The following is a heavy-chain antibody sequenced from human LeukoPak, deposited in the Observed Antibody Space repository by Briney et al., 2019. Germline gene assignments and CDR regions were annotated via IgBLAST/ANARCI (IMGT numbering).Heavy chain of an antibody. Sequence: SETLSRTCTVSGGSISRSSYYWGCIRQTPGKGPEWIGSIYYGGSTYYKPAFKSRVTISVDTSKNQFSLKLSSVTAADTAVYCCARCGIAAAGPLDPWGQGTLVTVSS. CDR2: IYYGGST. CDR1: GGSISRSSYY. CDR3: ARCGIAAAGPLDP. V-gene: IGHV4-39*01. D-gene: IGHD6-13*01. J-gene: IGHJ5*02.